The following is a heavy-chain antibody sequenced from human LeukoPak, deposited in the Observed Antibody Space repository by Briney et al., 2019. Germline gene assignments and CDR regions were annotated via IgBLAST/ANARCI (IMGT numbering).Heavy chain of an antibody. CDR2: ISSSSSYI. CDR1: GLTLSSNY. V-gene: IGHV3-21*01. J-gene: IGHJ5*02. D-gene: IGHD6-19*01. CDR3: ARDGAYSSGWFSLSNNWFDP. Sequence: PGGSLRLSCAASGLTLSSNYMSWVRQAPGKGLEWVSSISSSSSYIYYADSVKGRFTISRDNAKNSLYLQMNSLRAEDTAVYYCARDGAYSSGWFSLSNNWFDPWGQGTLVTVSS.